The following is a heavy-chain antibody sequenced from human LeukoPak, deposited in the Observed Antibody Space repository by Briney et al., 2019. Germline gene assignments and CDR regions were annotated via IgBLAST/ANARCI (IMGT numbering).Heavy chain of an antibody. Sequence: GGSLRLSCAASGFTFSSYGMHWVRQAPGKGLEWVAFIRYDGSNKYYADSVKGRFTISRDNSKNTLYLQMNSLRAKDTAVYYCAILNYCSSTSCYPAGFDYWGQGTLVTVSS. V-gene: IGHV3-30*02. J-gene: IGHJ4*02. CDR2: IRYDGSNK. CDR1: GFTFSSYG. D-gene: IGHD2-2*01. CDR3: AILNYCSSTSCYPAGFDY.